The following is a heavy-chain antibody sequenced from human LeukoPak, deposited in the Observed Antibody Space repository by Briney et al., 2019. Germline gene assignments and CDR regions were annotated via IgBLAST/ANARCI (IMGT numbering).Heavy chain of an antibody. D-gene: IGHD3-3*01. V-gene: IGHV1-2*02. Sequence: GASVKVSCKASGYTFTGYYMHWVRQAPGQGLEWMGWINPNSGGTNYTQKFQGRVTMTRDTSISTAYMELSRLRSDDTAVYYCARGRRFLEWLLYVYWGQGTLVTVSS. CDR1: GYTFTGYY. J-gene: IGHJ4*02. CDR3: ARGRRFLEWLLYVY. CDR2: INPNSGGT.